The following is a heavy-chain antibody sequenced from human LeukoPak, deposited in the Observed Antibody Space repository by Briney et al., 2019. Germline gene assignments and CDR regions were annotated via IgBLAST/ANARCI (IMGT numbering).Heavy chain of an antibody. V-gene: IGHV1-69*05. J-gene: IGHJ5*02. Sequence: GSSVKVCCKASGGTFSSYAISWVRQAPGQGLEWMGGIIPIFGTANYAQKFQGRVTITTDESTSTAYMELSSLRSEDTAVYYCARAGLRFNWFDPWGQGTLVTVSS. CDR2: IIPIFGTA. CDR1: GGTFSSYA. D-gene: IGHD3-3*01. CDR3: ARAGLRFNWFDP.